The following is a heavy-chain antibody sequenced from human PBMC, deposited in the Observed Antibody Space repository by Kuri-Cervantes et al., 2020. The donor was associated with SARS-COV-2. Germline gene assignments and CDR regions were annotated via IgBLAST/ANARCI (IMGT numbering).Heavy chain of an antibody. CDR2: IYYSGST. CDR3: ARWDIVVVPAAPKGAFDI. D-gene: IGHD2-2*01. V-gene: IGHV4-39*01. Sequence: SETLSLTCTVSGGSISSSSYYWGWIRQPPGKGLEWIGSIYYSGSTYCNPSLKSRVTISVDTSKNQFSLKLSSVTAADTAVYYCARWDIVVVPAAPKGAFDIWGQGTMVTVSS. CDR1: GGSISSSSYY. J-gene: IGHJ3*02.